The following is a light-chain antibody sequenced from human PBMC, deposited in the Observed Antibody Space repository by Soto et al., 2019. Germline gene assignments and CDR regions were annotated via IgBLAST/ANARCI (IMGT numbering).Light chain of an antibody. CDR2: GAS. CDR3: QQYGSSPRALT. V-gene: IGKV3-20*01. CDR1: QSVSSSY. Sequence: EIGLTQSPGTLSLYPGERATLSCRASQSVSSSYLAWYQQKPGQAPRLLIYGASSRATGIPDRFSGSGSGTDFTLTISRLEPEDFAVYYCQQYGSSPRALTFGGGTKVDIK. J-gene: IGKJ4*01.